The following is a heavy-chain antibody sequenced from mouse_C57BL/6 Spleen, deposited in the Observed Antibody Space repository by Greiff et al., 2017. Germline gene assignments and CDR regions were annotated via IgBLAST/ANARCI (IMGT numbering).Heavy chain of an antibody. CDR1: GYAFSSYW. D-gene: IGHD2-1*01. CDR2: IYPGDGDT. CDR3: AIPYGNYWYFDV. V-gene: IGHV1-80*01. Sequence: VQLQQSGAELVKPGASVKISCKASGYAFSSYWMNWVKQRPGKGLEWIGQIYPGDGDTNYNGKFKGKATLTADKSSSTAYMQLSSLTSEDSAVYFCAIPYGNYWYFDVWGTGTTVTVSS. J-gene: IGHJ1*03.